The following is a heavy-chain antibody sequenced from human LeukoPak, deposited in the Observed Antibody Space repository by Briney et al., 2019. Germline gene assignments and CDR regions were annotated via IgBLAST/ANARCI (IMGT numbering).Heavy chain of an antibody. V-gene: IGHV4-31*03. CDR3: ASSYYYVFDY. J-gene: IGHJ4*02. CDR1: RGSTTNVDYY. D-gene: IGHD3-10*02. Sequence: PSETLSLTCTVARGSTTNVDYYWSWIRQHPGKGLEWIEYIYYSWGTYYNPSLKSRVTISVDTSKNQFSLKLSSETAADTAVYYCASSYYYVFDYWGQGTLVTVCS. CDR2: IYYSWGT.